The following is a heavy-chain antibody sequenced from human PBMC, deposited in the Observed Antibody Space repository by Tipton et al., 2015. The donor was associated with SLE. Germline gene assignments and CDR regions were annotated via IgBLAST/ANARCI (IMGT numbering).Heavy chain of an antibody. CDR2: RYYSGST. D-gene: IGHD1-7*01. V-gene: IGHV4-59*08. J-gene: IGHJ4*02. CDR1: GASISSYY. CDR3: ASTQRYNWNFFDY. Sequence: TLSLTCNVSGASISSYYWSWIRQTPGKGLEWIGYRYYSGSTNYNPSLKSRVTISVDRSKNQFSLKLSSVTAADTAVYYCASTQRYNWNFFDYWGQGTLVTVSS.